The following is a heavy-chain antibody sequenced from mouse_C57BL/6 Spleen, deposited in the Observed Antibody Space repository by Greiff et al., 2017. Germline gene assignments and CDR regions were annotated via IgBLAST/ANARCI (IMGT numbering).Heavy chain of an antibody. V-gene: IGHV1-64*01. CDR1: GYTFTSYW. Sequence: QVQLQQPGAELVKPGASVKLSCKASGYTFTSYWMHWVKQRPGQGLEWIGMIHPNRGSTNYNEKFKSKATLTVDKSSSTAYMQLSSLTSEDSAVYYCARGTTVVARGYYAMDYWGQGTSVTVSS. CDR3: ARGTTVVARGYYAMDY. D-gene: IGHD1-1*01. J-gene: IGHJ4*01. CDR2: IHPNRGST.